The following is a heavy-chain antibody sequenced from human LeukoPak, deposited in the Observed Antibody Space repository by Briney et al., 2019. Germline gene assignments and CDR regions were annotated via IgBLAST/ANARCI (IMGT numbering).Heavy chain of an antibody. CDR2: IIPILGIA. Sequence: SVKVSCKASGYTFTSFDINWVRQATGQGLEWMGRIIPILGIANYAQKFQGRVTITADKSTSTAYMELSSLRSEDTAVYYCAGLYDSSGYYNYWGQGTLVTVSS. CDR3: AGLYDSSGYYNY. CDR1: GYTFTSFD. V-gene: IGHV1-69*04. J-gene: IGHJ4*02. D-gene: IGHD3-22*01.